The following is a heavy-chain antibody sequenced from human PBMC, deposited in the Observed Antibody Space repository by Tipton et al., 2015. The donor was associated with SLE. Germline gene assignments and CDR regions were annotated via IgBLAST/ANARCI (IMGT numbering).Heavy chain of an antibody. CDR3: ARLEDNSGSYGGAFYI. D-gene: IGHD1-26*01. J-gene: IGHJ3*02. V-gene: IGHV5-51*03. CDR2: IYPGDSDT. Sequence: QSGAEVKKPGESLKISCKGSGYSFTSYWIGWVRQMPGKGLEWMGIIYPGDSDTRYSPSFQGQVTISADMSISTPYLQWSILKASYSAVCDCARLEDNSGSYGGAFYIRGLGTMVTVCS. CDR1: GYSFTSYW.